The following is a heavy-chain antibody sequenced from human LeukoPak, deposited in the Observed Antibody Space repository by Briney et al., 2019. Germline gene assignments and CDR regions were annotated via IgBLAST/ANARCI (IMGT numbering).Heavy chain of an antibody. Sequence: GRSLRLSCAVSGFTFDDYAMHWVRQVPGKGLEWVSGISWNSETIGYADSVKGRFTISRDNAKNTLYLQMNSLRAEDTAVYYCARAPVAWGQGTLVTVSS. CDR1: GFTFDDYA. CDR2: ISWNSETI. V-gene: IGHV3-9*01. CDR3: ARAPVA. J-gene: IGHJ4*02.